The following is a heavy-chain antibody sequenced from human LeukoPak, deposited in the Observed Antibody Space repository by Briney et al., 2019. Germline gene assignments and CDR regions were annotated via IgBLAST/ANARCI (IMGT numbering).Heavy chain of an antibody. CDR1: GFTFSSYW. CDR2: INSDVSST. V-gene: IGHV3-74*01. CDR3: ARNPRTVTTYYYYYGMDV. J-gene: IGHJ6*02. D-gene: IGHD4-17*01. Sequence: PGGSLRLSCAASGFTFSSYWMHRVRQAPEKGLVWVSRINSDVSSTSYADSVKGRFTISRDNAKNTLYLQMNSLRAEDTAVYYCARNPRTVTTYYYYYGMDVWGQGTTVTVSS.